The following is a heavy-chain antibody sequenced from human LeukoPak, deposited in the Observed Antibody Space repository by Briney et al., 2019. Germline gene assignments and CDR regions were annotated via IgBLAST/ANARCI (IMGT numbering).Heavy chain of an antibody. CDR2: ISSNCSYI. Sequence: GWSMISSCAASEFSTSSYSMNWVRQAPGKVLEWGSSISSNCSYIYYAYSEKGRFTISGDNAKNSLYLQISSLSADDTAVYYCTSVGRITEVGFSWFFYLWGRGTLFTVSS. CDR3: TSVGRITEVGFSWFFYL. D-gene: IGHD4-23*01. V-gene: IGHV3-21*01. CDR1: EFSTSSYS. J-gene: IGHJ2*01.